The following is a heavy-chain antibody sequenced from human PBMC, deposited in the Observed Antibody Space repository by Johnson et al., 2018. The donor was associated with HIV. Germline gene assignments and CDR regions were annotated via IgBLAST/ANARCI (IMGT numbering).Heavy chain of an antibody. CDR3: AKDDDMYGLPGAFDI. CDR1: GFTFSSYG. J-gene: IGHJ3*02. Sequence: VQLVESGGGVVQPGGSLRLSCAASGFTFSSYGMNWVRQAPGKGLEWLSYISSSGTAKYYADSVKGRFTISRDNSKNTLYLQMNSLRAEDTAVYYCAKDDDMYGLPGAFDIWGQGTMVTVSS. CDR2: ISSSGTAK. D-gene: IGHD3-10*02. V-gene: IGHV3-48*01.